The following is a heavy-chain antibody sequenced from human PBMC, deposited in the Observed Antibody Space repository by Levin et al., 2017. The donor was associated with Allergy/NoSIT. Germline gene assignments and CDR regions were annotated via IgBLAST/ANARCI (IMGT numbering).Heavy chain of an antibody. CDR2: IIPIFGTT. D-gene: IGHD4-17*01. J-gene: IGHJ6*02. Sequence: SVKVSCKASGGTFSSYAISWVRQAPGQGLEWMGGIIPIFGTTNYAQRFQDRVSITADESTSTAYMDLSSLRSEDTAIYYCARGDYGVGANFHYYSMDVWGQGTTVTVSS. CDR3: ARGDYGVGANFHYYSMDV. V-gene: IGHV1-69*13. CDR1: GGTFSSYA.